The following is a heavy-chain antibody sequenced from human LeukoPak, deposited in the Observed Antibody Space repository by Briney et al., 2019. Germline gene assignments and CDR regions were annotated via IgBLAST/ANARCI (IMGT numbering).Heavy chain of an antibody. CDR2: INHSGST. Sequence: SETLSLTCAVYGGSFSGYYWSWIRQTPGKGLEWIGEINHSGSTNYNPSLKSRVTISVDTSKNQFSLKLSSVTAADTAVYDCARIYGRGAFDIWGQGTMVTVSS. J-gene: IGHJ3*02. V-gene: IGHV4-34*01. CDR3: ARIYGRGAFDI. D-gene: IGHD5-12*01. CDR1: GGSFSGYY.